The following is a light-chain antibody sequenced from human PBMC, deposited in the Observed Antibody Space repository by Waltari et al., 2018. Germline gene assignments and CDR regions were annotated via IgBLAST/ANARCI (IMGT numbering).Light chain of an antibody. CDR2: AAS. CDR1: QGIGSY. CDR3: QQLNSYLPIT. V-gene: IGKV1-9*01. J-gene: IGKJ5*01. Sequence: IQLTQSPSSLSASVGDRVTITCRASQGIGSYLAWYQQKPGQAPELLIYAASTFQSGVPSRFSGSGSGTDFTLTISSLQPEDFATYYCQQLNSYLPITFGQGTRLEIK.